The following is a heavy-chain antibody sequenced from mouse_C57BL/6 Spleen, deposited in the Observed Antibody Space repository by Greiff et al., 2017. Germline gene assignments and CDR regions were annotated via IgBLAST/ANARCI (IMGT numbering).Heavy chain of an antibody. V-gene: IGHV1-64*01. J-gene: IGHJ1*03. CDR3: ARMPDGYYRYFDV. Sequence: VQLQQPGAELVKPGASVKLSCKASGYTFTSYWMHWVKQRPGQGLEWIGMIHPNSGSTNYNEKFKSKATLTVDKSSSTAYMQLSSLTSEDSAVYYCARMPDGYYRYFDVWGTGTTVTVSS. D-gene: IGHD2-3*01. CDR1: GYTFTSYW. CDR2: IHPNSGST.